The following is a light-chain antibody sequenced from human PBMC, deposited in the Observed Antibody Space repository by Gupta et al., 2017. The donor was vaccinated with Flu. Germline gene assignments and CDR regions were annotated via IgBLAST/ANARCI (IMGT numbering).Light chain of an antibody. Sequence: QSVTISCTGTSSDVGGHNYVSWYQQHPGKAPKLLVYDVSKRPSGVSGRFSGSKSGNTASLTISGLQADDEADYYCYSYGGSYRVFGGGTKLTVL. CDR2: DVS. V-gene: IGLV2-11*03. J-gene: IGLJ2*01. CDR3: YSYGGSYRV. CDR1: SSDVGGHNY.